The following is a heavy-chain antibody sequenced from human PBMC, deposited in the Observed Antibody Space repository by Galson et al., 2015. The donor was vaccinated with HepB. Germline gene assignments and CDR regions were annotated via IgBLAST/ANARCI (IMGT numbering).Heavy chain of an antibody. V-gene: IGHV3-30-3*01. CDR3: ARDTDLGNDY. CDR1: GFTFSSYA. Sequence: SLRLSCAASGFTFSSYAMHWVRQAPGKGLGWVAVISYDGSNKYYADSVKGRFTISRDNSKNTLYLQMNSLRAEDTAVYYCARDTDLGNDYWGQGTLVTVSS. D-gene: IGHD7-27*01. J-gene: IGHJ4*02. CDR2: ISYDGSNK.